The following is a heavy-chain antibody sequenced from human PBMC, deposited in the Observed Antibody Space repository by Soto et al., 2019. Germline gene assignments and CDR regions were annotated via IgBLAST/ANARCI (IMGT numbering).Heavy chain of an antibody. CDR3: ARAHEQYYDILTGGTDAFDI. D-gene: IGHD3-9*01. V-gene: IGHV3-64*01. CDR2: ISSNGGST. CDR1: GFTFSSYA. J-gene: IGHJ3*02. Sequence: GGSLRLSCAASGFTFSSYAMHWVRQAPGKGLEYVSAISSNGGSTYYANSVKGRFTISRDNSKNTLYLQMGSLRAEDMAVYYCARAHEQYYDILTGGTDAFDIWGQGTMVTVSS.